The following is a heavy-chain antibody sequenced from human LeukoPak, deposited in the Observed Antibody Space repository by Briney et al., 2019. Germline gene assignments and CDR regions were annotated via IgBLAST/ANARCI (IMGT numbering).Heavy chain of an antibody. CDR2: IIPILGIA. CDR1: GGTFTSYA. V-gene: IGHV1-69*04. Sequence: ASVKVSCKASGGTFTSYAISCVRQAPGQGLEWMGRIIPILGIAKYAQKFQGRVTITADKSTSTAYMELSSLRSEDTPVYYCARDLGESPNDYWGQGTLVTVSS. D-gene: IGHD3-16*01. J-gene: IGHJ4*02. CDR3: ARDLGESPNDY.